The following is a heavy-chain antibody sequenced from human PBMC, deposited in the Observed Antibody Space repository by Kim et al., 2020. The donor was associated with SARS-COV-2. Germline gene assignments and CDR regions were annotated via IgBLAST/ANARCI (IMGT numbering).Heavy chain of an antibody. Sequence: SETLSLTCTVSGGSISSYYWSWIRQPPGKGLEWIGYIYYSGSTNYNPSLKSRVTISVDTSKNQFSLKLSSVTAADTAVYYCARALGGGYSGYDYGWFDPWGQGTLVTVSS. CDR3: ARALGGGYSGYDYGWFDP. CDR1: GGSISSYY. J-gene: IGHJ5*02. CDR2: IYYSGST. D-gene: IGHD5-12*01. V-gene: IGHV4-59*01.